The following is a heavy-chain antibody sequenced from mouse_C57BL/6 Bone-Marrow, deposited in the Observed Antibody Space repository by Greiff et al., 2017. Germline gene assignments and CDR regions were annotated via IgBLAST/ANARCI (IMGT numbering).Heavy chain of an antibody. CDR2: ILPGSGST. J-gene: IGHJ4*01. CDR3: ARGGSSYASYYYAMAY. V-gene: IGHV1-9*01. CDR1: GYTFPGYW. D-gene: IGHD1-1*01. Sequence: VQLQQSGAELMKPGASVKLSCKATGYTFPGYWIEWVKQRPGHGLEWIGEILPGSGSTNYNEKFKGKATFTADTSSNTAYMQLSSLTTEYSAIYYCARGGSSYASYYYAMAYWGQGTSVTVSS.